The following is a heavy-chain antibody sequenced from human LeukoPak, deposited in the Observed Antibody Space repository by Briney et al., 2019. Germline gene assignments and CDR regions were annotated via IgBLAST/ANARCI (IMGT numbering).Heavy chain of an antibody. J-gene: IGHJ4*02. Sequence: GGSLRLSCSASGFTFSSYAMHWVRQAPGKGLEYVSAISTNGGSTYYADSVKGRFTISRDNSKNSLYLQMSSLRAEDTSMYYCVKDPGGSGAYWGQGTLVTVSS. V-gene: IGHV3-64D*06. CDR3: VKDPGGSGAY. CDR1: GFTFSSYA. D-gene: IGHD1-26*01. CDR2: ISTNGGST.